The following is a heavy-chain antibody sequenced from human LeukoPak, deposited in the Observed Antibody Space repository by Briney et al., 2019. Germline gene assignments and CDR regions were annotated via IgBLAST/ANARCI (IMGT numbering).Heavy chain of an antibody. J-gene: IGHJ4*02. V-gene: IGHV3-30*04. CDR3: SRDGPRDYDILTALDY. Sequence: GTSLRLSCAASGFNLQIYAMHWVRQAPGKGLEWVAIISYGGDNKYYADSVKGRFTISRDNSRSMLYLQMNGLRPEDTAVYYFSRDGPRDYDILTALDYWGQGTVVSVSS. D-gene: IGHD3-9*01. CDR2: ISYGGDNK. CDR1: GFNLQIYA.